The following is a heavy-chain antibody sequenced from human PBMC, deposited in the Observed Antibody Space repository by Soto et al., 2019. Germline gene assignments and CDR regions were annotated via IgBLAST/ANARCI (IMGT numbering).Heavy chain of an antibody. V-gene: IGHV1-3*01. CDR2: INAGNGNT. D-gene: IGHD3-3*01. Sequence: ASVKVSCKASGYTFTSYAMHWVRQAPGQRLEWMGWINAGNGNTKYSQKFQGRVTITRDTSASTAYMELSSLRSEDTAVYYCARGEVQYYDWWSGYYPAPYYFDFWGQGALVTVSS. CDR1: GYTFTSYA. J-gene: IGHJ4*02. CDR3: ARGEVQYYDWWSGYYPAPYYFDF.